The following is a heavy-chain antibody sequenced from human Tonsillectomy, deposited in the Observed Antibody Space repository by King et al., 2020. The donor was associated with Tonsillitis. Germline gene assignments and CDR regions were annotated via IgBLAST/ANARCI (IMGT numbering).Heavy chain of an antibody. D-gene: IGHD4-11*01. J-gene: IGHJ6*02. CDR2: INPSGGIT. Sequence: VQLVESGAEVKKPGASVKVSCKASGYTFTSYYMHWVRQAPGQGLEWMGIINPSGGITIYAQKFQGRVTMTRDTSTSSVYMELSSLSSEDTAVYYCTRVLATVTSNYYYYGMDVWGQGTTVTVSS. CDR3: TRVLATVTSNYYYYGMDV. V-gene: IGHV1-46*03. CDR1: GYTFTSYY.